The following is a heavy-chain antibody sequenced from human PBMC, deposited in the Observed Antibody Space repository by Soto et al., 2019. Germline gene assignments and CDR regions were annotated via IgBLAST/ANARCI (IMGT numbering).Heavy chain of an antibody. J-gene: IGHJ6*02. Sequence: GGSLRLSCAASGFTFSSYGMHWVRQAPGKGLEWVAVISYDGSNEYYADSVKGRFTISRDNSKSTLFLQMNSLRAEDTAVYYCGKGRSYYYYYGVDVWGQGTTVTVSS. CDR1: GFTFSSYG. CDR2: ISYDGSNE. D-gene: IGHD1-26*01. V-gene: IGHV3-30*18. CDR3: GKGRSYYYYYGVDV.